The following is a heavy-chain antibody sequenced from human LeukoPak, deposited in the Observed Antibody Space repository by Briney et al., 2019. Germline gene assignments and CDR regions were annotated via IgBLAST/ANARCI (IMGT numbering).Heavy chain of an antibody. V-gene: IGHV3-74*01. Sequence: GGSLRLSCAASGFTFTTYWMHWVREAPGKGLVWVSHINSDGSITSYADSVKGRFTISRDNAKNTLYLQMNSLRAEDTAVYYCARDAVDTANAVWGEGTTVTVSS. CDR3: ARDAVDTANAV. D-gene: IGHD5-18*01. CDR1: GFTFTTYW. J-gene: IGHJ6*04. CDR2: INSDGSIT.